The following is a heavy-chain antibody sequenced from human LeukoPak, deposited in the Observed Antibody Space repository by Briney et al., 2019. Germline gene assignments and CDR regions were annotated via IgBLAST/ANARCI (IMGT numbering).Heavy chain of an antibody. D-gene: IGHD3-10*01. J-gene: IGHJ4*02. V-gene: IGHV3-21*01. CDR3: ASITMVRGVTTTYYFDY. CDR2: ISSSSSSYI. CDR1: GFTFSSYS. Sequence: GGSLRLSCAASGFTFSSYSMNWVRQAPGKGLEWVSSISSSSSSYIYYADSVKGRFTISRDNAKNSLYLQMNSLRAEDTAVYYCASITMVRGVTTTYYFDYWGQGTLVTVSS.